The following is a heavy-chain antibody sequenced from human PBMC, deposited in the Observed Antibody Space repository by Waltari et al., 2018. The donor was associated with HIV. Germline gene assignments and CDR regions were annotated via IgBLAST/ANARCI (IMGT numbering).Heavy chain of an antibody. CDR3: ARTPPIIVGASGYGMDV. CDR2: ISSSSSYI. D-gene: IGHD1-26*01. CDR1: GFTFSSYS. V-gene: IGHV3-21*01. Sequence: EVQLVESGGGLVKPGGSLRLSCAASGFTFSSYSMNWVRQPPGTGLEWVSSISSSSSYIYYADSVKGRFTISRDNAKNSLYLQMNSLRAEDTAVYYCARTPPIIVGASGYGMDVWGQGTTVTVSS. J-gene: IGHJ6*02.